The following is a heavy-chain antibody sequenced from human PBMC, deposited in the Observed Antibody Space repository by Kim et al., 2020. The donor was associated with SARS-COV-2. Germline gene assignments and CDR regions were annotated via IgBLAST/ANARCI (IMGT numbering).Heavy chain of an antibody. D-gene: IGHD2-15*01. V-gene: IGHV3-30*18. CDR1: GFTFSNYG. J-gene: IGHJ4*02. CDR3: AKEACRGRCSQDYFDY. Sequence: GGSLRLSCAGSGFTFSNYGMHWVRQAPGKGLEWVAVISYDGRTEYYADSVKGRFTISRDNSKNTLYLQVNSLRADDTAAYYCAKEACRGRCSQDYFDYWGQGTLVTVSS. CDR2: ISYDGRTE.